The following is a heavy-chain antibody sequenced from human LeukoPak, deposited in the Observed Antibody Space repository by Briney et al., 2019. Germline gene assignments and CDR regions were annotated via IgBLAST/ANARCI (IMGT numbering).Heavy chain of an antibody. CDR1: GGSISSSSYY. Sequence: SETLSPTCTVSGGSISSSSYYWGWIRQPPGKGLEWIGSIDYSGGTYFSPSLRSRVTLSVDTSKNQFSLNLISVTAADTAVYYCARGPSITIFGVVMYTWFDPWGQGTPVSVSS. CDR3: ARGPSITIFGVVMYTWFDP. D-gene: IGHD3-3*01. CDR2: IDYSGGT. J-gene: IGHJ5*02. V-gene: IGHV4-39*07.